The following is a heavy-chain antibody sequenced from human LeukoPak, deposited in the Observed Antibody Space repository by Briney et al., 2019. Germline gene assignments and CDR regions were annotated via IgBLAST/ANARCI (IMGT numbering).Heavy chain of an antibody. CDR3: AKVPRPGYSYGYFY. V-gene: IGHV3-23*01. Sequence: PGGSLRLSCAASGFTFSSYAMSWVRQAPGKGLEWVSAISGSGGSTYYADSVKGRFTISRDNSKITLYLQMYTLRAEDTAVYYCAKVPRPGYSYGYFYWGQGTLVTVSS. CDR2: ISGSGGST. D-gene: IGHD5-18*01. J-gene: IGHJ4*02. CDR1: GFTFSSYA.